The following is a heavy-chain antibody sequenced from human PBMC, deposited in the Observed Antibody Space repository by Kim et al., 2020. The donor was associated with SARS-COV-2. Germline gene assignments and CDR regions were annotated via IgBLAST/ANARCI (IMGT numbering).Heavy chain of an antibody. J-gene: IGHJ4*02. V-gene: IGHV4-59*01. D-gene: IGHD2-2*01. Sequence: RKSRVTISVDTSKSQFSLKLSSVTAADTAVYYCAREGCSSTSCFSDYFDYWGQGTLVTVSS. CDR3: AREGCSSTSCFSDYFDY.